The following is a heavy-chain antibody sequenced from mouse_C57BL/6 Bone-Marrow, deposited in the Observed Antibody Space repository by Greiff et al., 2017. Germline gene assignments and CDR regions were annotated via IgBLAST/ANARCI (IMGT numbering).Heavy chain of an antibody. CDR2: GQGLEWIG. Sequence: QVHVKQSGPELARPWASVKISCQAFYTFSRRVHFAIRDTNYWMQWVKQRPGQGLEWIGAIYPGNGDTSYNQKFKGKATLTADKSSSTAYMELSSLTSEDSAVYYCAWGGGGYPYAMDYWGQGTSVTVSS. CDR3: SEDSAVYYCAWGGGGYPYAMDY. CDR1: YTFSRRVH. D-gene: IGHD2-2*01. V-gene: IGHV1-87*01. J-gene: IGHJ4*01.